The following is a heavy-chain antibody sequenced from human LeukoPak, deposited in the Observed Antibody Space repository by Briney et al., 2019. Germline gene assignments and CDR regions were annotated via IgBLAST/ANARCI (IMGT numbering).Heavy chain of an antibody. CDR2: IKSKTDGGTT. CDR1: GFTFSNAW. D-gene: IGHD3-3*01. Sequence: GGSLRLSCAASGFTFSNAWMSWVRQAPGKGLEWVGRIKSKTDGGTTDYAAPVKGRFTISRDDSKSTLYLQMNSLKTEDTAVYYCTTDNAGDYDFWSGYYFPDYWGQGTLVTVSS. V-gene: IGHV3-15*01. J-gene: IGHJ4*02. CDR3: TTDNAGDYDFWSGYYFPDY.